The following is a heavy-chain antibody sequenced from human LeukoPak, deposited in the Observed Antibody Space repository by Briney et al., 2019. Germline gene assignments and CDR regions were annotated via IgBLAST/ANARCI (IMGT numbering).Heavy chain of an antibody. D-gene: IGHD2-15*01. Sequence: GGSLRLSCVASVFTFVDYYMSWMRQAPGGGLEWISYIDSSGTTIHYVDSVKGRFTISRNNANESLYLHMNSLRDDDTAVYYCAIRLGRPLGYWGQGALVTVSS. J-gene: IGHJ4*02. CDR2: IDSSGTTI. CDR3: AIRLGRPLGY. V-gene: IGHV3-11*01. CDR1: VFTFVDYY.